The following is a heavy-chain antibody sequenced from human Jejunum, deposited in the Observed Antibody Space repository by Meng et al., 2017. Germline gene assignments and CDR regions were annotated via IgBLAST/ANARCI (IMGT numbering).Heavy chain of an antibody. Sequence: GESLKISCTASGFTFNNQAMSWVRQAPGEGLEWVSTLTDSGGSTFYADSVKGRFTISWDISKNTLYLQMNSLRAEDTALYYCARRTHFWGQGTLVTVSS. D-gene: IGHD3-3*02. CDR2: LTDSGGST. CDR1: GFTFNNQA. V-gene: IGHV3-23*01. CDR3: ARRTHF. J-gene: IGHJ4*01.